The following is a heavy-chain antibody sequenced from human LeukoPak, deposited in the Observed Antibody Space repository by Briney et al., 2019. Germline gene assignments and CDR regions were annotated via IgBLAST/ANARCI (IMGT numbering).Heavy chain of an antibody. D-gene: IGHD2-2*01. CDR1: GYTFTDYY. J-gene: IGHJ4*02. CDR2: INPNDGDT. V-gene: IGHV1-2*02. Sequence: ASVKVSCKASGYTFTDYYMHWVRQAPGQGFEWMGWINPNDGDTNYAQKFQGRVTMTRDTSISTAHMEVSRLRSDDTAVYYCARANFLYCSSSTCLFDYWGQEPLVTVS. CDR3: ARANFLYCSSSTCLFDY.